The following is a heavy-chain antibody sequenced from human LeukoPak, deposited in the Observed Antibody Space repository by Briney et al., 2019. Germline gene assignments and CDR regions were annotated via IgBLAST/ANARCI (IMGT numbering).Heavy chain of an antibody. D-gene: IGHD1-26*01. J-gene: IGHJ4*02. V-gene: IGHV3-74*03. CDR1: GFTFSSAW. CDR3: VRDRVGPDY. CDR2: ITDDATT. Sequence: GGSLSLSCAASGFTFSSAWMHWVRQAPGTGLVWVSRITDDATTTYADSVKGRFTISRDNAKNILYLQMNSLRAEDTAVYYCVRDRVGPDYWGQGTLVTVSS.